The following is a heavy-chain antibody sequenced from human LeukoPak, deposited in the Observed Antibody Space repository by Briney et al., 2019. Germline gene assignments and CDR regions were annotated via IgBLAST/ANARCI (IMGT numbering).Heavy chain of an antibody. Sequence: GGSLRLSCAASGFTFSSYWMSWVRQAPGKGLEWVANIKQDGSEKYYVDSVKGRFTISRDNAKNSLYLQMNSLRAEDTAVYYCAKQDYDFWSGYYTVDYWGQGTLVTISS. CDR1: GFTFSSYW. CDR3: AKQDYDFWSGYYTVDY. CDR2: IKQDGSEK. D-gene: IGHD3-3*01. V-gene: IGHV3-7*01. J-gene: IGHJ4*02.